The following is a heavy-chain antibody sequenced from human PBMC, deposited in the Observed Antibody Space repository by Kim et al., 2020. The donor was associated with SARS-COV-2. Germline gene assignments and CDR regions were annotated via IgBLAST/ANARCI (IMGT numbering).Heavy chain of an antibody. CDR1: GFTFSSYG. D-gene: IGHD6-19*01. J-gene: IGHJ1*01. CDR3: ARDQYSSGWTPGEVQKARYFQH. Sequence: GGSLRLSCAASGFTFSSYGMHWVRQAPGKGLEWVAVIWYDGSNKYYADSVKGRFTISRDNSKNTLYLQMNSLRAEDTAVYYCARDQYSSGWTPGEVQKARYFQHWGQGTLVTVSS. V-gene: IGHV3-33*01. CDR2: IWYDGSNK.